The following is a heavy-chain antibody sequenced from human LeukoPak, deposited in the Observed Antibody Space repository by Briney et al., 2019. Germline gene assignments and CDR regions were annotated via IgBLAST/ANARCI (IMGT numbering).Heavy chain of an antibody. CDR1: GGSIDSYY. Sequence: PSETLSLTCTVSGGSIDSYYGSWIRQPPGKGLEWMGYIYYTGSTEYHPSLKSRVTISLDTSKNQFSLKLTSVTAADTAVYYCARVYQSAEYYFDYWGQGNLVSVSS. CDR2: IYYTGST. CDR3: ARVYQSAEYYFDY. D-gene: IGHD2-2*01. J-gene: IGHJ4*02. V-gene: IGHV4-59*01.